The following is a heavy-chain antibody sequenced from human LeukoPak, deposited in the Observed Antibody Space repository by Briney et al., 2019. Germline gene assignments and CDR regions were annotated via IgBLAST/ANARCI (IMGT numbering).Heavy chain of an antibody. D-gene: IGHD3-22*01. CDR3: ARGLYYDSSGYDLRFDY. J-gene: IGHJ4*02. CDR1: GYTFTGYY. V-gene: IGHV1-2*02. CDR2: INPNSGGT. Sequence: ASVKVSCKASGYTFTGYYMHWVRQAPGQGLEWMGWINPNSGGTNYAQKFQGRVTMTRDTSISTAYMELSRLRSDDTAVYYCARGLYYDSSGYDLRFDYWGQGTLVTVSS.